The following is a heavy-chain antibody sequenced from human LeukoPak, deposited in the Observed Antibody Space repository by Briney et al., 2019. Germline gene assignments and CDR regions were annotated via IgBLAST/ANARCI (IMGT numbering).Heavy chain of an antibody. CDR1: GLTFSSYW. V-gene: IGHV3-7*01. CDR3: ARVRHCTNGVCLVFDY. D-gene: IGHD2-8*01. CDR2: IKQEVSEK. J-gene: IGHJ4*02. Sequence: GGSLRLSCAISGLTFSSYWMTWVRQAPGKGLEWVANIKQEVSEKYYVDSVKGGFTISRDNAKNSRCLQMNSLRAEDTDVYYCARVRHCTNGVCLVFDYWGQGTLVTVSS.